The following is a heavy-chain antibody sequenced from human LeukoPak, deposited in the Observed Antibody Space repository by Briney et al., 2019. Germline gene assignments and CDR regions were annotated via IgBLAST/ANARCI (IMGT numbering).Heavy chain of an antibody. CDR3: ARGGVYDYVWGSYRNNWFDP. CDR2: IYYSGST. Sequence: SETLSLTCTVSGGSISSYYWSWIRQPPGKGLEWIGYIYYSGSTNHNPSLKSRVTISVDTSKNQFSLKLSSVTAADTAVYYCARGGVYDYVWGSYRNNWFDPWGRATLVTVSS. D-gene: IGHD3-16*02. J-gene: IGHJ5*02. CDR1: GGSISSYY. V-gene: IGHV4-59*01.